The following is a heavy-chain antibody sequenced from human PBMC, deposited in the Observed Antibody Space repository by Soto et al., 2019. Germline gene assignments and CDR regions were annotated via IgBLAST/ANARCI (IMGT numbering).Heavy chain of an antibody. CDR1: GFTFRSYA. Sequence: LRLSCAASGFTFRSYAMSWVRQAPGKGLEWVSSISGSGGSTHYADSVKGRFVISRDNSKNTVDLQVNSLRAEDTAVYHCAKLYDSSGGFDYWGQGTLVTVSS. CDR3: AKLYDSSGGFDY. D-gene: IGHD3-22*01. V-gene: IGHV3-23*01. J-gene: IGHJ4*02. CDR2: ISGSGGST.